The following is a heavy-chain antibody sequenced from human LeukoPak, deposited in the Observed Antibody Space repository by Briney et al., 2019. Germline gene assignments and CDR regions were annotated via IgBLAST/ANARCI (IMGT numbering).Heavy chain of an antibody. CDR3: ARVDSGSACAS. Sequence: GGSLRLSCAASGFTLSSYSMHWVRQAPGKGLEFVSAISKNGGSTYYANSVKGRFTISRDISKNTLYLQMGSLRPEDMAVYYCARVDSGSACASWGQGILVTVSS. CDR2: ISKNGGST. V-gene: IGHV3-64*01. D-gene: IGHD2-8*02. J-gene: IGHJ1*01. CDR1: GFTLSSYS.